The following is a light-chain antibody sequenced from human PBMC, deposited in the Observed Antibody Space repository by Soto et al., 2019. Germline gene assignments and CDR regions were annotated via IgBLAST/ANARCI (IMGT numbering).Light chain of an antibody. CDR1: SSDLAIYNY. Sequence: QSVLTQPASVSGSPGQSITISCTGTSSDLAIYNYVSWYQQQPGKAPKLMIYQVTNRPSGVSNRFSGSRSGNTASLTISGLQAEDEADYYSSPSTDTSNAVVGTGTKLTV. J-gene: IGLJ1*01. V-gene: IGLV2-14*01. CDR2: QVT. CDR3: SPSTDTSNAV.